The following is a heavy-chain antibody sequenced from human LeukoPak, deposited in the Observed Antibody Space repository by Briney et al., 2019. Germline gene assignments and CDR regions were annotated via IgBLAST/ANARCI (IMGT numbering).Heavy chain of an antibody. Sequence: GESLKTSCKCSGYRFTNYRIGWVRQIPGKGLEWMGIIYPRDSDTRYRPSFQGQVTISVDKSISTAYLQWSSLKASDTAMYYCGRRRDCTSGICYFDYWGQGTLVTVSS. D-gene: IGHD2-8*01. CDR3: GRRRDCTSGICYFDY. CDR1: GYRFTNYR. J-gene: IGHJ4*02. CDR2: IYPRDSDT. V-gene: IGHV5-51*01.